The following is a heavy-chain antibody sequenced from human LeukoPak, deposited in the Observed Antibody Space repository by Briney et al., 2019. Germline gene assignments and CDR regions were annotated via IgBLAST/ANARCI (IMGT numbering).Heavy chain of an antibody. CDR3: ARDPGKNNWFDP. CDR1: GGSISSYY. J-gene: IGHJ5*02. Sequence: SETLSLTCTVSGGSISSYYWSWIRQPPGKGLEWIGYIYYSGSTNYNPSLKSRVTISVDTSKNQFSLKLSSVTAADTAVYYCARDPGKNNWFDPWGQGTLVTVSS. V-gene: IGHV4-59*01. CDR2: IYYSGST.